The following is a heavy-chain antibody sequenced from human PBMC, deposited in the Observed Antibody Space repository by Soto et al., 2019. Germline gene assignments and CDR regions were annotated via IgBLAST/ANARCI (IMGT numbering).Heavy chain of an antibody. CDR1: GYTFTSYY. D-gene: IGHD2-2*01. CDR3: ARGRSFGAAAYYFDY. J-gene: IGHJ4*02. Sequence: ASVKVSCKASGYTFTSYYIHWVRQAPGQGLERMGIINPSGGSTSYAQKFQGRVTMTRDTSTSTVYMELSSLRSEDTAVYYCARGRSFGAAAYYFDYWGQGTLVTVSS. CDR2: INPSGGST. V-gene: IGHV1-46*01.